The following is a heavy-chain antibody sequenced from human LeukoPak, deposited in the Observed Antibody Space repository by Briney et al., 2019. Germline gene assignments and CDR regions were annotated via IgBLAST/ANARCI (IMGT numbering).Heavy chain of an antibody. CDR1: GFTFSIYW. Sequence: PGGSLRLSCAASGFTFSIYWMHWVRQAPGKGLVWVSRIDGDGSSTSYADSVKGRFTISRDNAKNTLYLQMNSLRAEDTAVYYCARDYGYSYDYWGQGTLVTVSS. CDR2: IDGDGSST. D-gene: IGHD3-22*01. J-gene: IGHJ4*02. CDR3: ARDYGYSYDY. V-gene: IGHV3-74*01.